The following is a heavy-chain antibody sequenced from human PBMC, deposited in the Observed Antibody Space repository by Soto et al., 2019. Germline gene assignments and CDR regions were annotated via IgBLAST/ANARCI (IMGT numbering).Heavy chain of an antibody. Sequence: EVQLVESGGGLVQPGRSLRLSCAASGFTFDDYAMHWVRQAPGKGLEWVSGISWNSGSIGYADSVKGRFTISRDNAKNSLYLQMNSLRAEDTAVYYCAKDTGFGYYFDYWGQGTLVTVSS. CDR1: GFTFDDYA. D-gene: IGHD3-16*01. V-gene: IGHV3-9*01. J-gene: IGHJ4*02. CDR2: ISWNSGSI. CDR3: AKDTGFGYYFDY.